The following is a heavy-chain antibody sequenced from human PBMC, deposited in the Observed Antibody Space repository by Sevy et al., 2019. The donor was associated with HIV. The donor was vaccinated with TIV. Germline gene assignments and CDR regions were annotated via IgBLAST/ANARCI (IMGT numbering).Heavy chain of an antibody. CDR1: GFTFSSYW. D-gene: IGHD1-26*01. Sequence: GGSLRLSCAASGFTFSSYWMHWVRQAPGKGLVWVSRINSDGSSTSYADSVKGLFTISRDNAKNTLYLQMNSLRAEDTAVYYCAREGSYRLNGDAFDIWGQGTMVTVSS. CDR3: AREGSYRLNGDAFDI. V-gene: IGHV3-74*01. CDR2: INSDGSST. J-gene: IGHJ3*02.